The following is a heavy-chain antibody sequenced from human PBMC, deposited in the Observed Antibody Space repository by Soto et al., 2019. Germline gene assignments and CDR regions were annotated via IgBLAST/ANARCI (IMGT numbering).Heavy chain of an antibody. V-gene: IGHV1-69*13. J-gene: IGHJ5*02. CDR1: GGTFSSYA. CDR3: ARVAAQGGHWFDP. CDR2: IIPIFGTA. D-gene: IGHD3-16*01. Sequence: SVKVSCKASGGTFSSYAISWVRQAPGQGLEWMGGIIPIFGTANYAQKFQGRVTITADESTSTAYMELSSLRSEDTAVYYCARVAAQGGHWFDPWGQGTLVTVSS.